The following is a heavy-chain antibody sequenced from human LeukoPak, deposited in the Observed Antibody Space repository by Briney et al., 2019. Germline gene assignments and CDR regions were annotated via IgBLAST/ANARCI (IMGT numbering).Heavy chain of an antibody. Sequence: SVKVSCKASGGTFSSYAISWVRQAPGQGLEWMGRIIPILGIANYAQKFQGRVTITADKSTSTAYMELSSLRSEDTAVYYCARESPGRDGYKCFDYWGQGTLVTVSS. V-gene: IGHV1-69*04. J-gene: IGHJ4*02. CDR3: ARESPGRDGYKCFDY. D-gene: IGHD5-24*01. CDR2: IIPILGIA. CDR1: GGTFSSYA.